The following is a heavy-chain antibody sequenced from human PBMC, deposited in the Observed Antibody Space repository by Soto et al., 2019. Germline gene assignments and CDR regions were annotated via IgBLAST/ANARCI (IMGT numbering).Heavy chain of an antibody. V-gene: IGHV3-11*01. CDR3: ARDLVDSSSWYVGYYFDY. Sequence: PGGSLRLSCAASGFTFSDYYMSWIRQAPGKGLEWVSYISSSGSTIYYADSVKGRFTISRDNAKNSLYLQMNSLRAEDTAVYYCARDLVDSSSWYVGYYFDYWGQGTLVTVSS. CDR1: GFTFSDYY. D-gene: IGHD6-13*01. J-gene: IGHJ4*02. CDR2: ISSSGSTI.